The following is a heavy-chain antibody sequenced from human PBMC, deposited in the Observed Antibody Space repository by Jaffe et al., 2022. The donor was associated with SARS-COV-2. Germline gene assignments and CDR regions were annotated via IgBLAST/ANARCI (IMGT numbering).Heavy chain of an antibody. V-gene: IGHV1-46*01. CDR2: INPSGGST. CDR1: GYTFTSYY. D-gene: IGHD2-15*01. Sequence: QVQLVQSGAEVKKPGASVKVSCKASGYTFTSYYMHWVRQAPGQGLEWMGIINPSGGSTSYAQKFQGRVTMTRDTSTSTVYMELSSLRSEDTAVYYCARDSPGSMIIGYYGMDVWGQGTTVTVSS. CDR3: ARDSPGSMIIGYYGMDV. J-gene: IGHJ6*02.